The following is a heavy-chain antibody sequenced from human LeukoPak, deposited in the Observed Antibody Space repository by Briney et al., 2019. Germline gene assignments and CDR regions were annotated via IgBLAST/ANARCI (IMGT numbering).Heavy chain of an antibody. V-gene: IGHV1-69*06. CDR2: IIPIFGTA. CDR3: AATYQTARVMAAPYMDV. CDR1: GGTFSSYA. D-gene: IGHD2-8*01. J-gene: IGHJ6*03. Sequence: ASVKVSCKASGGTFSSYAISWVRQAPGQGLEWMGGIIPIFGTANYAQKFQGRVTITADKSTSTAYMELSSLRSEDTAVYYCAATYQTARVMAAPYMDVWGKGTTVTISS.